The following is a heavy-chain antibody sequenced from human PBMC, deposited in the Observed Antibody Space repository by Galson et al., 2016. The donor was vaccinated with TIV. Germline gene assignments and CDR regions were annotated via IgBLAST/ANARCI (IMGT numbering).Heavy chain of an antibody. V-gene: IGHV3-66*02. CDR1: GLSVSSNY. CDR3: AGDRVVDATYYYYYYGMDV. D-gene: IGHD2-15*01. CDR2: ISDGGNT. J-gene: IGHJ6*02. Sequence: SLRLSCASSGLSVSSNYMTWVRQAPGKGLEWVSLISDGGNTYYSASSRGRFTISRDNSKNTLYLQMISLRAEDTAVYYCAGDRVVDATYYYYYYGMDVWGQGTTVTVSS.